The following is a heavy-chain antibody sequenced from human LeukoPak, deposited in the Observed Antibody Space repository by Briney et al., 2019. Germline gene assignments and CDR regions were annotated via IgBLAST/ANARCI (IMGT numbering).Heavy chain of an antibody. J-gene: IGHJ4*02. V-gene: IGHV3-30*03. CDR2: ISNDGSNK. D-gene: IGHD3-10*01. CDR3: ATKYGGELRGPFDY. Sequence: PGGSLRLSCAASGFSFNNYVMHWVRQAPGKGLEWVALISNDGSNKYYADSVKGRFTISRDNSKNTLYLQMDSLRAEDTAVYYCATKYGGELRGPFDYWGQGTLVTVSS. CDR1: GFSFNNYV.